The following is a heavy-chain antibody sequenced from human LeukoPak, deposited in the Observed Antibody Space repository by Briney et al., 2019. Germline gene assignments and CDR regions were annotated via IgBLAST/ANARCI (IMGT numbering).Heavy chain of an antibody. CDR3: ARYITVGATYQHFDY. CDR1: GYTFTGYY. CDR2: INPNSGGT. D-gene: IGHD1-26*01. J-gene: IGHJ4*02. Sequence: ASVKVSCKASGYTFTGYYMHWVRQAPGQGLEWMGRINPNSGGTNYAQKFQGRVTMTRDTSINTAYMELSRLRSDDTAVYYCARYITVGATYQHFDYWGQGTLVTVSS. V-gene: IGHV1-2*06.